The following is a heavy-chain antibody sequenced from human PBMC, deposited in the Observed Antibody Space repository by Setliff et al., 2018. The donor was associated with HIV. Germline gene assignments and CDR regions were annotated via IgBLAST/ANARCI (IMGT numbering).Heavy chain of an antibody. V-gene: IGHV1-8*02. CDR2: MNPNSGNA. CDR3: ARGADYLGIPSYYYYYMDV. D-gene: IGHD7-27*01. Sequence: ASVKVSCKASGYSFTNYDIYWVRQAAGQGLEWMGWMNPNSGNAGYAQKFQGRVTMTRDTSINTAYMELRSLRSDDTAVYYCARGADYLGIPSYYYYYMDVWGKGTTVTVSS. J-gene: IGHJ6*03. CDR1: GYSFTNYD.